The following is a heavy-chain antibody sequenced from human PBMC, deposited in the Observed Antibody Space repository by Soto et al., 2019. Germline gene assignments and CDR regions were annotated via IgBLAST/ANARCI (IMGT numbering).Heavy chain of an antibody. CDR2: ISSSSSTI. D-gene: IGHD3-22*01. V-gene: IGHV3-48*02. CDR3: ARDPRDALMIVGGMHV. CDR1: GFTFSSYS. J-gene: IGHJ6*02. Sequence: GGSLRLSCAASGFTFSSYSMNWVRQAPGKGLEWVSYISSSSSTIYYADSVKGRFTISRDNAKNSLYLQMNSLRDEDTAVYYCARDPRDALMIVGGMHVSGQATTVTVSS.